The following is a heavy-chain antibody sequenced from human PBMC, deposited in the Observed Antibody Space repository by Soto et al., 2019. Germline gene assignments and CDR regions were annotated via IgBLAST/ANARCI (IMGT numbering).Heavy chain of an antibody. D-gene: IGHD3-22*01. CDR2: IYYTGST. J-gene: IGHJ6*02. CDR3: AREGGYFDSSGSGVYHYYGVDV. CDR1: GGPISPYY. V-gene: IGHV4-4*07. Sequence: LSLTCTVSGGPISPYYWSWIRQPAGKGLKWIGRIYYTGSTNYNPPLKSRISMSLDTARNQISLKVNFVTAADTAVYYCAREGGYFDSSGSGVYHYYGVDVWGRGTTVTVSS.